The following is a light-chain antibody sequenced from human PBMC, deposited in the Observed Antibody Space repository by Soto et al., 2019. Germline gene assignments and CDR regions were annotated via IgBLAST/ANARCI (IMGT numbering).Light chain of an antibody. CDR2: GAS. Sequence: EIVLTQSPGALSLSPGDRATLFGRASQSVSSSYLAWYQQKPGQAPRLLIFGASSRATGIPDRFSGSGSGTDFTLTISRLEPEDFAVYYCQQYGSSPRTFGHGTKVEFK. J-gene: IGKJ1*01. CDR3: QQYGSSPRT. CDR1: QSVSSSY. V-gene: IGKV3-20*01.